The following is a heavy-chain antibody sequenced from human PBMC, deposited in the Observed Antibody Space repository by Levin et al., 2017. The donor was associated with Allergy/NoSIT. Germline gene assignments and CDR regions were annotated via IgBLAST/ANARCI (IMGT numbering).Heavy chain of an antibody. V-gene: IGHV4-34*01. J-gene: IGHJ6*03. CDR3: ARGPRYFDLLTGSPYYYYYMDV. CDR1: GGSFSGYY. CDR2: INHSGST. D-gene: IGHD3-9*01. Sequence: PGGSLRLSCAVYGGSFSGYYWSWIRHPPGKGLEWIGEINHSGSTNYNPSLKSRVTISVDTSKNQFSLKLSSVTAADAAVYYCARGPRYFDLLTGSPYYYYYMDVWGKGTTVTVSS.